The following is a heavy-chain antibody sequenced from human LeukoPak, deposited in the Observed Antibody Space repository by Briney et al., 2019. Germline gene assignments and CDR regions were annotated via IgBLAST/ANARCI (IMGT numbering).Heavy chain of an antibody. CDR2: ISYDGSNK. Sequence: GGSLRLSCAASGFTFSNYDMXXXXXAAGXXXXWVAIISYDGSNKYYTDSVKGRFTISXXXXQSTLYLQMNSLRAEDTAVYHCAKSYYNSPIDFWGHGTLVTVSS. CDR1: GFTFSNYD. D-gene: IGHD3-22*01. V-gene: IGHV3-30*18. CDR3: AKSYYNSPIDF. J-gene: IGHJ4*01.